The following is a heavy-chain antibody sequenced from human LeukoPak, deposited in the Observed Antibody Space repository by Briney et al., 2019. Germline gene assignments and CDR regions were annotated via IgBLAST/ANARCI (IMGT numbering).Heavy chain of an antibody. CDR1: GFTFSSFW. V-gene: IGHV3-21*06. CDR3: TRDQPSSGWGFDS. Sequence: GGSLRLSCAASGFTFSSFWMSWIRHAPGKGLEWVANINGRGFSIHYADSIKGRFTISRDNTKDLLYLQMSSLRADDTALYYCTRDQPSSGWGFDSWGRGTLVIVSS. D-gene: IGHD6-19*01. J-gene: IGHJ4*02. CDR2: INGRGFSI.